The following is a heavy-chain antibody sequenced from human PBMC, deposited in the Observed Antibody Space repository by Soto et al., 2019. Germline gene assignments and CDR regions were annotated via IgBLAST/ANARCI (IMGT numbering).Heavy chain of an antibody. CDR2: INPSGGYT. CDR1: GYTFTSYY. CDR3: ARGGGFVVDPDLYDL. J-gene: IGHJ4*01. V-gene: IGHV1-46*03. D-gene: IGHD2-21*01. Sequence: GASVKVSCKASGYTFTSYYMNWVRQAPGQGLEWLGIINPSGGYTTYAQRFLGRVTMTSDTSTSTVHMELGSLTSEDTAVYYCARGGGFVVDPDLYDLWGRGSPVIVSS.